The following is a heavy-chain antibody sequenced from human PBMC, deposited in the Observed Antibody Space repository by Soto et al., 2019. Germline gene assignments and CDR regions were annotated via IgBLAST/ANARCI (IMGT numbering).Heavy chain of an antibody. CDR1: GYSFTSYW. D-gene: IGHD5-12*01. V-gene: IGHV5-51*01. CDR3: ARQSRDGYNYYYYYGMDV. Sequence: PGESLKISCKGSGYSFTSYWISWVRQMPGKGLEWMGSIDPGDSYTRYSPSFQGQVTISADKSISTAYLQWSSLKASDTAMYYCARQSRDGYNYYYYYGMDVWGQGTTVTVSS. CDR2: IDPGDSYT. J-gene: IGHJ6*02.